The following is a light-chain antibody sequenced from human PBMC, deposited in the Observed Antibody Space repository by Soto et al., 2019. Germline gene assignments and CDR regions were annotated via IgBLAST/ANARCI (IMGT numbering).Light chain of an antibody. CDR2: LAF. Sequence: DIQMTQSPSSLSVSVGDTVTITCRASQHITNDCAWYQQKAGRAPKCLILLAFRLQTGVPSRFSVSGSGTEFTLTIISLQPEDFATYYCLHHNGYPPVFGQGTKVEIK. V-gene: IGKV1-17*01. CDR3: LHHNGYPPV. J-gene: IGKJ2*01. CDR1: QHITND.